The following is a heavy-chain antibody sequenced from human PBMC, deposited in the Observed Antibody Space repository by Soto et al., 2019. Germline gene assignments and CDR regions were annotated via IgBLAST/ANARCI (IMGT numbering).Heavy chain of an antibody. J-gene: IGHJ4*02. D-gene: IGHD3-3*01. Sequence: EVQVLESGGGLVQPGGSLKLSCSASAINFRSYAMSWVRQAPGKGLEWVSAVGGSGSDTYYADFVKGRFTVSRDDSKNTLSLHMSSLIVEDTAIYYCAKRQSFDFWSSYLPFFDYWGQGTPVTVSS. CDR3: AKRQSFDFWSSYLPFFDY. CDR1: AINFRSYA. CDR2: VGGSGSDT. V-gene: IGHV3-23*01.